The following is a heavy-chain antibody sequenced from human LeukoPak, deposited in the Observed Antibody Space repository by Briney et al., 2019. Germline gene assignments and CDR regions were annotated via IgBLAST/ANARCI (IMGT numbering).Heavy chain of an antibody. CDR3: ARLTMVRGVIIQRGGYFDY. Sequence: SETLSLTCAVYGGSFSGYYWSWIRQPLGKGLEWIGEINHSGSTNYNPSLKSRVTISVDTSKNQFSLKLSSVTAADTAVYYCARLTMVRGVIIQRGGYFDYWGQGTLVTVSS. CDR2: INHSGST. CDR1: GGSFSGYY. J-gene: IGHJ4*02. V-gene: IGHV4-34*01. D-gene: IGHD3-10*01.